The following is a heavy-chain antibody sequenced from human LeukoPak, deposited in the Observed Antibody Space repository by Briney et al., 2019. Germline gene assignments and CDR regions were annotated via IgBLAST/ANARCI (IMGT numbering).Heavy chain of an antibody. V-gene: IGHV4-59*01. CDR3: ARSLDPDGPIY. CDR1: GGSISSYY. CDR2: IYYSGST. Sequence: PSETLSLTCTVSGGSISSYYWSWIRQPPGKGLEWIGYIYYSGSTNYNPSLKSRVTISVDTSKNRFSLKLSSVTAADTAVYYCARSLDPDGPIYWGQGTLVTVSS. D-gene: IGHD1-1*01. J-gene: IGHJ4*02.